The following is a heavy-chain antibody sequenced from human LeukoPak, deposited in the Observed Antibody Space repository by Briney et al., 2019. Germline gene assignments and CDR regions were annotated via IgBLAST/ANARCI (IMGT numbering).Heavy chain of an antibody. J-gene: IGHJ4*02. CDR2: MNPNNGNT. D-gene: IGHD3-16*01. Sequence: GASVKVSCKASGYTFTSYDINWVRQATGQGLEWMGWMNPNNGNTGYAQTFQGRVTMTRNTSTSTVYMELSSLRSEDTAVYYCAREYYYAGFDYWGQGTLITVSS. V-gene: IGHV1-8*01. CDR3: AREYYYAGFDY. CDR1: GYTFTSYD.